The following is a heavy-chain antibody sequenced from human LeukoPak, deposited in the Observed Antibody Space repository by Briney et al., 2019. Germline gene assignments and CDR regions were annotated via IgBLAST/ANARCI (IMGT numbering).Heavy chain of an antibody. CDR3: ARTTEAHSWRTRYYDYYMDV. Sequence: SETLSLTCTVSGYSISSGYYWGWIRQPPGKGLEWIGSIYYSGSTNYNPSLKSRVTISVDTSKNQFSLKLSSVTAADTAVYYCARTTEAHSWRTRYYDYYMDVWGKGTTVTVSS. CDR1: GYSISSGYY. CDR2: IYYSGST. V-gene: IGHV4-38-2*02. D-gene: IGHD6-13*01. J-gene: IGHJ6*03.